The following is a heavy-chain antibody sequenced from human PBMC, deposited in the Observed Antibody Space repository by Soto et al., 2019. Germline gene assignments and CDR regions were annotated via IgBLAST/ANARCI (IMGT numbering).Heavy chain of an antibody. V-gene: IGHV4-59*11. CDR1: GGSISGHY. CDR2: IFYSGSTTY. D-gene: IGHD6-19*01. Sequence: SETLSLTCTVSGGSISGHYWIWIRQPPGEGMEWIGYIFYSGSTTYNNNPPLKSRVTISVDTSKNQFSLRLSSVTAADTAVYYCARVGSSGWSPDYWGQGTLVTVSS. CDR3: ARVGSSGWSPDY. J-gene: IGHJ4*02.